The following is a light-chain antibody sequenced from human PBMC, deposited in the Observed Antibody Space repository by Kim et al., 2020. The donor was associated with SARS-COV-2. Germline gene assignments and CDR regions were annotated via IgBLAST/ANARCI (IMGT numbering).Light chain of an antibody. J-gene: IGKJ3*01. Sequence: VSPVQRTPLSCRASQSVSSNLAWYQQKPGQAPRLRIYGASTRATGIPARFSGSGSGTEFTLTISSLQSEDFAVYYCQQYNNWPQTFGPGTKVDIK. CDR3: QQYNNWPQT. CDR2: GAS. V-gene: IGKV3-15*01. CDR1: QSVSSN.